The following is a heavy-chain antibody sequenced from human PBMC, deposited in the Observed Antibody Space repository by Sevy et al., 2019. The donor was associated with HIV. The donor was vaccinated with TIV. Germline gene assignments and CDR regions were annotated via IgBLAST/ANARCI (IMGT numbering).Heavy chain of an antibody. Sequence: SETLSLTCTVSGCSIGQYYWSWIRQPPGKGLEWIAYVYYTGSTNYNPSLKGRVTIALDTPKNQFSLNLSTQTAADTAVHYCVSQGGLVDYGMDVWGQGTTVTVSS. D-gene: IGHD1-26*01. CDR2: VYYTGST. V-gene: IGHV4-59*01. CDR1: GCSIGQYY. CDR3: VSQGGLVDYGMDV. J-gene: IGHJ6*02.